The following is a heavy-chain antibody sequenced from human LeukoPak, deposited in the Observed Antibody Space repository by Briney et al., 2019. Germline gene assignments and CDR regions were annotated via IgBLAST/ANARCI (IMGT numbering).Heavy chain of an antibody. CDR1: GFTFDDYA. D-gene: IGHD6-25*01. J-gene: IGHJ6*02. Sequence: GGSLRLSCAASGFTFDDYAMRWVRHAPGKGREWVSGISWNSGSIIYADSVKGRFTISRDNAKNSLYLQMNNLRADDTAAYYCAKNIAAPGRDSYYLYGMDVWGQGTTVTVSS. CDR2: ISWNSGSI. CDR3: AKNIAAPGRDSYYLYGMDV. V-gene: IGHV3-9*01.